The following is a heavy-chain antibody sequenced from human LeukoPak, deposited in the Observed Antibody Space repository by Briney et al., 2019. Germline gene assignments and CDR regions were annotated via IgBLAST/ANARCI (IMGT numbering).Heavy chain of an antibody. D-gene: IGHD5-18*01. CDR1: GLTFSTYW. CDR3: ARAVGYSYGYEFAY. V-gene: IGHV3-7*03. Sequence: GGSLRLSCAVSGLTFSTYWMSWVRQAPGQGLEWVANVKHDGSEKYYVDSVKGRFTISRDNAKNSLFLQMNSLRDEDTAVYYCARAVGYSYGYEFAYWGQGTLVTVSS. CDR2: VKHDGSEK. J-gene: IGHJ4*02.